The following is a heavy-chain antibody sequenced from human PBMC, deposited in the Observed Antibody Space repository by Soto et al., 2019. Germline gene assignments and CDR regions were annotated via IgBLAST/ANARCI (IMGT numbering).Heavy chain of an antibody. J-gene: IGHJ4*02. CDR1: GGSIRSSDYY. D-gene: IGHD6-13*01. CDR3: ARVIITATGPSGFAS. CDR2: VYYSESA. Sequence: QVQLQESGPGLVKPSQTLSLTCTVSGGSIRSSDYYWSWIRQPPGKGLEWIGYVYYSESAYYNPSLQSRVFIPIATSKTQSSLTLTLVTPPDTPVFSCARVIITATGPSGFASWGQGPRVTVSS. V-gene: IGHV4-30-4*01.